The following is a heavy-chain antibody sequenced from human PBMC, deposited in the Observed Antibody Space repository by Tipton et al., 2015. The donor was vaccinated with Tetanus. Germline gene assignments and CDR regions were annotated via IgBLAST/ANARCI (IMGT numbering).Heavy chain of an antibody. Sequence: TLSLTCTVSGASVSSAGYYWTWIRQPPGKGLEWIGYIYDSGSTNYNPSLKSRVTMSVDTSKNHFSLRLNSVSTTDTAVYYCARAYSGSWSPDLRLDYWGQGVLVTVSS. D-gene: IGHD6-13*01. CDR2: IYDSGST. J-gene: IGHJ4*02. V-gene: IGHV4-61*03. CDR3: ARAYSGSWSPDLRLDY. CDR1: GASVSSAGYY.